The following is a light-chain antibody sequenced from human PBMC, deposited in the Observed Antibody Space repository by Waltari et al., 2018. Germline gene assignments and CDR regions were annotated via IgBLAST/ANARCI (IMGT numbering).Light chain of an antibody. Sequence: EIVLTQSPVTASLSPGERVTLSCMASQTVGSSSLAWYQQKPGQAPRLVIYRASRRATGIPDRFSGSGSGTDFSLTISRLEPEDFAVYYCQQHGTLPATFGQGTKVEIK. CDR1: QTVGSSS. CDR2: RAS. CDR3: QQHGTLPAT. V-gene: IGKV3-20*01. J-gene: IGKJ1*01.